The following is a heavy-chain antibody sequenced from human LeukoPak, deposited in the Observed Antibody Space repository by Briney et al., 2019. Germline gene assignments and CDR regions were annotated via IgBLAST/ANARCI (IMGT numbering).Heavy chain of an antibody. CDR1: GFTFSSYA. CDR2: ISYDGSNK. Sequence: GRSLRLSCAASGFTFSSYAMHWVRQAPGKGLEWVAVISYDGSNKYYADSVKGRFTISRDNSKNTLYLQMNSLRSEDTAVYYCARVETAITMIVVDQYYFDYWGQGTLVTVSS. V-gene: IGHV3-30*01. J-gene: IGHJ4*02. D-gene: IGHD3-22*01. CDR3: ARVETAITMIVVDQYYFDY.